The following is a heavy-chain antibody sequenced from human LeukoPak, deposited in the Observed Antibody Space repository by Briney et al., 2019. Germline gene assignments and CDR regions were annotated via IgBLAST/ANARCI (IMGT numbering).Heavy chain of an antibody. CDR2: IYHSGST. V-gene: IGHV4-38-2*01. J-gene: IGHJ4*02. CDR1: GYSISSGYY. Sequence: PSETLSLTCAVSGYSISSGYYWGWIRQPPGKGLEWIGSIYHSGSTYYNPSLKSRVTISVDTSKNQFSLKLSSVTAADTAVYYCARLLGVADQNIIDYWGQGTLVTVSS. D-gene: IGHD2/OR15-2a*01. CDR3: ARLLGVADQNIIDY.